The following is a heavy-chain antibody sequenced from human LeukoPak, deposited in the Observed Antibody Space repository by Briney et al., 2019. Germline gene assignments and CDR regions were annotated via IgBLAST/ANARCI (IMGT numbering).Heavy chain of an antibody. CDR1: GYTFTSYG. CDR3: ARGHGGSGYYRMRGEYFQH. J-gene: IGHJ1*01. Sequence: GASVKVSCKASGYTFTSYGISWVRQAPGQGLEWMGWISAYNGNTNYAQKLQGRVTMTTDTSTSTAYMELRSLRSDDTAVYYCARGHGGSGYYRMRGEYFQHWGQGTLVTVSS. CDR2: ISAYNGNT. V-gene: IGHV1-18*01. D-gene: IGHD3-22*01.